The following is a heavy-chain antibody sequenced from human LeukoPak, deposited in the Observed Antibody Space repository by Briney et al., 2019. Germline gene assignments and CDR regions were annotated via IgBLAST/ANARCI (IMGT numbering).Heavy chain of an antibody. CDR3: ARGSGYSYGFPDY. Sequence: PGGSLRLSCAASGFTVSNNYMSWVRQAPGKGLEWVSVIYSGDITYYADSVKGRFTISRDNSKNTLYLQINSLRAEGTAVYYCARGSGYSYGFPDYWGQGTLVTVSS. CDR1: GFTVSNNY. J-gene: IGHJ4*02. CDR2: IYSGDIT. V-gene: IGHV3-53*01. D-gene: IGHD5-18*01.